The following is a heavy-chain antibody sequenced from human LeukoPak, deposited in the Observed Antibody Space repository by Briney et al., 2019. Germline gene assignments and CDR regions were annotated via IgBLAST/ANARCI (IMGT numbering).Heavy chain of an antibody. Sequence: PGGSLRLSCAASGFTFSSYEMNWVRQAPGKGLEWVSYVSSGGSTIYYADSVKGRFTISRDNAKNSLYLQMNSLRAEDTAVYYCARENGMVVTSDAFDIWGQGTMVTVSS. CDR2: VSSGGSTI. V-gene: IGHV3-48*03. CDR1: GFTFSSYE. D-gene: IGHD4/OR15-4a*01. CDR3: ARENGMVVTSDAFDI. J-gene: IGHJ3*02.